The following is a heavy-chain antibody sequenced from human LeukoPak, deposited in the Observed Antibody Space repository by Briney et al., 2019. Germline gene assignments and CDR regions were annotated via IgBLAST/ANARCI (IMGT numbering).Heavy chain of an antibody. CDR2: IYYSGST. CDR1: GGSISSSSYY. V-gene: IGHV4-39*07. D-gene: IGHD5-24*01. CDR3: ARDRDGYDSGTFDY. J-gene: IGHJ4*02. Sequence: PSKTLSLTCTVSGGSISSSSYYWGWIRQPPGKGLEWIGSIYYSGSTYYNPSLKSRVTISVDTSKNQFSLKLSSVTAADTAVYYCARDRDGYDSGTFDYWGQGTLVTVSS.